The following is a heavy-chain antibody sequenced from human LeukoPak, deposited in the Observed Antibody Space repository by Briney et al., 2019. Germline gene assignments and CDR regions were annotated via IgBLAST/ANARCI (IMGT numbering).Heavy chain of an antibody. CDR2: ISSSSSTI. J-gene: IGHJ5*02. D-gene: IGHD2-2*02. CDR3: ARDSCSSTSCYTGKINWFDP. V-gene: IGHV3-48*01. CDR1: GFTFSGYD. Sequence: GGSLRLSCAASGFTFSGYDMSWVRQAPGKGLEWVSYISSSSSTIYYADSVKGRFTISRDNAKNSLYLQMNSLRAEDTAVYYCARDSCSSTSCYTGKINWFDPWGQGTLVTVSS.